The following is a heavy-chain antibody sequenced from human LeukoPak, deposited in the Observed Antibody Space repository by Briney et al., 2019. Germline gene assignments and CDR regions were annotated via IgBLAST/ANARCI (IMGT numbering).Heavy chain of an antibody. CDR1: GFTFSSYA. CDR3: ANLGGDYFPERYGMDV. Sequence: GGSLRLSCAASGFTFSSYAMSWVRQAPGKGLEWVSAISGSGGSTYYADSVKGRFTISRDNSKNTLYLQMTSLRAEDTAVYYCANLGGDYFPERYGMDVWGQGTTVTVSS. V-gene: IGHV3-23*01. D-gene: IGHD4-17*01. CDR2: ISGSGGST. J-gene: IGHJ6*02.